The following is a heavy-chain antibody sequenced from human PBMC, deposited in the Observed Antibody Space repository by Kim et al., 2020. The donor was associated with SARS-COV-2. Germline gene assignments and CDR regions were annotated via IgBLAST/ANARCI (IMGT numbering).Heavy chain of an antibody. CDR2: ISPYKGDT. CDR3: AKDLYRRDILTGFLLDY. D-gene: IGHD3-9*01. CDR1: GYTFTYTG. V-gene: IGHV1-18*01. J-gene: IGHJ4*02. Sequence: ASVKVSCKASGYTFTYTGFSWVRQAPGQGLEWMGWISPYKGDTKYAQKFQGRVTLTTDTSTSTAYMELRSLRADDTAVYYCAKDLYRRDILTGFLLDYWGQGTQVTVYS.